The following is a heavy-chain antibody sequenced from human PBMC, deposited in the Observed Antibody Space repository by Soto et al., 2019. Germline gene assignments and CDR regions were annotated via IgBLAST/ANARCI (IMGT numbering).Heavy chain of an antibody. Sequence: QVQLQESGPGLVKPSQTLSLICTVSGGSISSRGYYWGWIRQHPGKGLEWIGYIYDSGSTYYNPSLKSGVTMSLDTSKNQFSLRLSSVTAADTAVYYCASLFDFWSGYYIEYWGQGTLVTVSS. J-gene: IGHJ4*02. CDR3: ASLFDFWSGYYIEY. CDR2: IYDSGST. D-gene: IGHD3-3*01. V-gene: IGHV4-31*03. CDR1: GGSISSRGYY.